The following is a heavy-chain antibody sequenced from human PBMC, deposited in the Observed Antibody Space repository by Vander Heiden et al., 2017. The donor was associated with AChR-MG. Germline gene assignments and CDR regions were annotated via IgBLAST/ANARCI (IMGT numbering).Heavy chain of an antibody. CDR2: IIPIFGTA. Sequence: QVQLVQSGAEVKKPGSSVQFSCKASGVTFSSSAISGVRQAPGQGLEWMGGIIPIFGTANYAQKFQGRVTITADESTSTAYMELSRLRSEDTAVYYCAREQVGRDGYWHYYYYGMDVWGQGTTVTVSS. D-gene: IGHD5-12*01. J-gene: IGHJ6*02. CDR1: GVTFSSSA. V-gene: IGHV1-69*01. CDR3: AREQVGRDGYWHYYYYGMDV.